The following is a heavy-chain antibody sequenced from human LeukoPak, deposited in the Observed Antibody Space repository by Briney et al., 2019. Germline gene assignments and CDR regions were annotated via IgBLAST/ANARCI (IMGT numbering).Heavy chain of an antibody. CDR2: FDPEDGET. Sequence: GASVKVSCKVSGYTLTELSMHWVRQAPGKGLEWMGGFDPEDGETIYAQKFQGRVTTTEDTSTDTAYMELSSLRSEDTAVYYCATAMITFGGVTSPRRYYYYGMDVWGQGTTVTVSS. D-gene: IGHD3-16*01. V-gene: IGHV1-24*01. J-gene: IGHJ6*02. CDR1: GYTLTELS. CDR3: ATAMITFGGVTSPRRYYYYGMDV.